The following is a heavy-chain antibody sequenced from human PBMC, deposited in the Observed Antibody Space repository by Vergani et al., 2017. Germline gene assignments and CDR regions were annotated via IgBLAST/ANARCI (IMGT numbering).Heavy chain of an antibody. Sequence: QVQLQESGPGLVKPSETLSLTCTVSGGSISSYYWSWIQQPPGKGLEWIGYIYYSGSTNYNPSLKSRVTISVDTSKNQFSLKLSSVTAADTAVYYCARAMNAYSGSPDGFDPWGQGTLVTVSS. J-gene: IGHJ5*02. CDR2: IYYSGST. D-gene: IGHD1-26*01. CDR1: GGSISSYY. CDR3: ARAMNAYSGSPDGFDP. V-gene: IGHV4-59*01.